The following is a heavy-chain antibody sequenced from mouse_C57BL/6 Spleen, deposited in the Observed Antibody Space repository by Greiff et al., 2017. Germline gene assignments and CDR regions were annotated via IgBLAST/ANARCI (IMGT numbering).Heavy chain of an antibody. J-gene: IGHJ3*01. CDR2: ISYDGSN. CDR1: GYSIPSGYY. CDR3: ARSLPTYYDYDGFAY. Sequence: DVKLQESGPGLVKPSQSLSLTCSVTGYSIPSGYYWNWIRQFPGNKLEWMGYISYDGSNNYNPSLKNRISITRDTSKNQFFLKLNSVTTEDTATYYCARSLPTYYDYDGFAYWGQGTLVTVSA. D-gene: IGHD2-4*01. V-gene: IGHV3-6*01.